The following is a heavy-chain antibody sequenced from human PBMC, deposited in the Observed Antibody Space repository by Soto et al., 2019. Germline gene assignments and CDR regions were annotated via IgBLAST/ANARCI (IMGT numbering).Heavy chain of an antibody. J-gene: IGHJ4*02. CDR3: ARAIRYFDWLLPNPLDY. Sequence: GASVKVSCKASGGTFSSYAISWVRRAPGQGLEWMGGIIPIFGTANYAQKFQGRVTITADESTSTAYMELSSLRSEDTAVYYCARAIRYFDWLLPNPLDYWGQGTLVTVSS. CDR2: IIPIFGTA. D-gene: IGHD3-9*01. CDR1: GGTFSSYA. V-gene: IGHV1-69*13.